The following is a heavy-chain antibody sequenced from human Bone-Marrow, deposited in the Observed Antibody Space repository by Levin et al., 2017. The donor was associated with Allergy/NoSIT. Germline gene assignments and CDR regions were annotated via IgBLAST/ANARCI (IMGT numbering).Heavy chain of an antibody. V-gene: IGHV3-23*01. D-gene: IGHD3-16*01. CDR3: AKDYAEYAFDI. CDR2: ISSSGGST. J-gene: IGHJ3*02. CDR1: GFTFSSYA. Sequence: GGSLRLSCAASGFTFSSYAMSWVRQAPGKGLEWVSAISSSGGSTYYADSVKGRFTISRDNSKNTLFLQMNSLRAEDTAVYHCAKDYAEYAFDIWGQGTMVTVSS.